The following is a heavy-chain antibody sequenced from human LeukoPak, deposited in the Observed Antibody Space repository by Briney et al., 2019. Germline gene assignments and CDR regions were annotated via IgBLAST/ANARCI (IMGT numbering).Heavy chain of an antibody. J-gene: IGHJ4*02. D-gene: IGHD6-13*01. Sequence: ASVKVSCKASGYTFTSYYMHWVRQAPGQGLEWMGIINPSGGSTSYAQKFQGRVTMTRDTSTSTVYMELSSLRSEDTAVYYCARDFQTAAAGTVCDYWGQGTLVTVSS. CDR3: ARDFQTAAAGTVCDY. CDR1: GYTFTSYY. CDR2: INPSGGST. V-gene: IGHV1-46*01.